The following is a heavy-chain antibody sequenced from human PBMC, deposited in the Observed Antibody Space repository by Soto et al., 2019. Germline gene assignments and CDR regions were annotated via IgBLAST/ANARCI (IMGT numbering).Heavy chain of an antibody. D-gene: IGHD6-13*01. Sequence: EASVKVSCKASGGTFSSYAISWVRQAPGQGLEWMGGIIPIFGTANYAQKFQGRVTITADESTSTAYMELSSLRSEDTAVYYCARGPQYSSSWYPFDYWGQGTLVTVS. CDR2: IIPIFGTA. J-gene: IGHJ4*02. CDR3: ARGPQYSSSWYPFDY. CDR1: GGTFSSYA. V-gene: IGHV1-69*13.